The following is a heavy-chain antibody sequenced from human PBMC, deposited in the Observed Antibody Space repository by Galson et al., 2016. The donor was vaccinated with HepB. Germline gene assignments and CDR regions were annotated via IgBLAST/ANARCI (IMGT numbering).Heavy chain of an antibody. V-gene: IGHV5-51*03. CDR1: GYSFTGYW. CDR2: VYHDDSDT. Sequence: QSGAEVKKPGESLKISCKGSGYSFTGYWIAWVRQTPEKGLEFMGIVYHDDSDTLYSPSFQGQVTISADKSITTAYLQWSALKPSDTALYYCARRRGSMGKRAGAADFDYWGQGTLVTVSS. D-gene: IGHD2/OR15-2a*01. J-gene: IGHJ4*02. CDR3: ARRRGSMGKRAGAADFDY.